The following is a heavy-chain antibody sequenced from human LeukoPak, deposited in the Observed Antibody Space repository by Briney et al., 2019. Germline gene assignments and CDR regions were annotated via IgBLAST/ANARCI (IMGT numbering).Heavy chain of an antibody. CDR1: GYTFTSYA. V-gene: IGHV7-4-1*02. J-gene: IGHJ6*03. D-gene: IGHD7-27*01. CDR3: AREGSGDRDYYYYYMDV. Sequence: ASVKVSCKASGYTFTSYAMNWVRQAPGQGLEWMGWINTDTGNPTYAQGFTGRFVFSLDTSVSTAYLQISSLKAEDTAVYYCAREGSGDRDYYYYYMDVWGKGTTVTVSS. CDR2: INTDTGNP.